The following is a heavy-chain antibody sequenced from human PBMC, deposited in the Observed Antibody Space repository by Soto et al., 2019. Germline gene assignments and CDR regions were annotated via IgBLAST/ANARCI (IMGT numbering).Heavy chain of an antibody. Sequence: QVQLVQSGADVKKPGASVRVSCKASGYTFTNYGISWVRQAPGQGLEWMGWVSPYNGNTEYAEKFQGRVTMTTDTPTSTAYMEVRSLRSDDTAVYHCARSGSGWYGGFYYGMDVWGQGTTLIVSS. J-gene: IGHJ6*02. CDR2: VSPYNGNT. D-gene: IGHD6-19*01. CDR1: GYTFTNYG. CDR3: ARSGSGWYGGFYYGMDV. V-gene: IGHV1-18*04.